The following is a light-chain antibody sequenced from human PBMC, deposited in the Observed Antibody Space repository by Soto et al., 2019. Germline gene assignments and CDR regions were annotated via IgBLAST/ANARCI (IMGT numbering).Light chain of an antibody. V-gene: IGKV3-20*01. Sequence: EIVMTQSPATLSVSPGERATLSCRASQSVNINLAWYQQKRGQTPRLLIYGASYQATGIPDRFSGSGSGTDFTLTISRLEPEDFAVYYCQQYGSSSTFGQGTRLENK. CDR1: QSVNIN. J-gene: IGKJ5*01. CDR3: QQYGSSST. CDR2: GAS.